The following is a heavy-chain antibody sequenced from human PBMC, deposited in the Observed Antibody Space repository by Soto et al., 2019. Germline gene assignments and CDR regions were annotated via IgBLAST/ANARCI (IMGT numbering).Heavy chain of an antibody. CDR2: ISSSSSYI. CDR1: GFTFSSYS. CDR3: AIEKGGGTYGHVFDI. D-gene: IGHD2-8*01. J-gene: IGHJ3*02. V-gene: IGHV3-21*01. Sequence: GGSLRLSCAASGFTFSSYSMNWVRQAPGKGLEWVSSISSSSSYIYYADSVKGRFTISRDNAKNSLYLQMNSLRAEDTALYYCAIEKGGGTYGHVFDIWGQGTMVTVSS.